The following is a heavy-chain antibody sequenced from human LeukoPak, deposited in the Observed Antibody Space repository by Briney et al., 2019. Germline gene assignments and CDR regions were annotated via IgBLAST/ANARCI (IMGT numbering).Heavy chain of an antibody. J-gene: IGHJ3*02. V-gene: IGHV3-23*01. D-gene: IGHD3-10*01. CDR3: AKDSGPYPNALDI. CDR1: GFTFTSYA. Sequence: GGSLRLSCAASGFTFTSYAMSWVRQAPGKGLEWVSTISGSGGSEYYADSVKGRFTISRDNSKNTLYLQMNSQRAEDTAVYYCAKDSGPYPNALDIWGQGTMVTVSS. CDR2: ISGSGGSE.